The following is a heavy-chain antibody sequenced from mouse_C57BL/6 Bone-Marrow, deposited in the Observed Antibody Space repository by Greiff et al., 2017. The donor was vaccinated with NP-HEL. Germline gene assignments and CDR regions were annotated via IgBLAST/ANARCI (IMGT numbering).Heavy chain of an antibody. Sequence: DVQLQESGPELVKPGASVKIPCKASGYTFTDYNMDWVKQSHGKSLEWIGDINPNNGGTIYNQKFKGKATLTVDKSSSTAYMELRSLTSEDTAVYYCARESSYYSNHEGYFDYWGQGTTLTVSS. CDR1: GYTFTDYN. V-gene: IGHV1-18*01. CDR2: INPNNGGT. J-gene: IGHJ2*01. CDR3: ARESSYYSNHEGYFDY. D-gene: IGHD2-5*01.